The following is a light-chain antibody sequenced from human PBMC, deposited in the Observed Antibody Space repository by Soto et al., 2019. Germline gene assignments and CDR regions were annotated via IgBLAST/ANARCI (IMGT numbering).Light chain of an antibody. J-gene: IGKJ3*01. Sequence: DIQLTQSPSFLSASVGDRVIITCLASQDIRSYLAWYQQKPGKAPKLLIYFASTLQSGVPSRFSGSASGTEFTLTISSLQHEDFATYYCQQFNAYPLNFGHGTKVDIK. CDR3: QQFNAYPLN. V-gene: IGKV1-9*01. CDR1: QDIRSY. CDR2: FAS.